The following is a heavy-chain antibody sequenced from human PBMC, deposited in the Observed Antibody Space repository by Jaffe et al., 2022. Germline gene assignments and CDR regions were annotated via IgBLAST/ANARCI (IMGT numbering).Heavy chain of an antibody. Sequence: QVQLQQWGAGLLKPSETLSLTCAVYGGSFSGYYWSWIRQPPGKGLEWIGEINHSGSTNYNPSLKSRVTISVDTSKNQFSLKLSSVTAADTAVYYCARGRGWVQLWTRGSHYFDYWGQGTLVTVSS. V-gene: IGHV4-34*01. D-gene: IGHD5-18*01. J-gene: IGHJ4*02. CDR3: ARGRGWVQLWTRGSHYFDY. CDR1: GGSFSGYY. CDR2: INHSGST.